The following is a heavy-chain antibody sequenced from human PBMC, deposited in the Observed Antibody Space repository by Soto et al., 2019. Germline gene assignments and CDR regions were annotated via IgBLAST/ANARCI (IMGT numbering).Heavy chain of an antibody. CDR3: AFARATIAAAAIFDC. J-gene: IGHJ4*02. CDR1: GGSISTSNW. D-gene: IGHD6-13*01. Sequence: SETLSLTCAVSGGSISTSNWWSWVRQPPGKGLEWIGEVYRTGSTNYNPSLESRLTISVDKSKNQFSLKLTSVTAADTAVYYCAFARATIAAAAIFDCWGQGTLVTVSS. CDR2: VYRTGST. V-gene: IGHV4-4*02.